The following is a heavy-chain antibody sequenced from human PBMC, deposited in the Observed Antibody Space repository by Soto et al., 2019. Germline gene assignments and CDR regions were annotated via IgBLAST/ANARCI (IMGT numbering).Heavy chain of an antibody. Sequence: GESLRLSCAASGFTFSSYAMSWVRQAPGKGQEWVSAISGSGGNTYYTEYVKGRFTISRDNSKNTLYLQMNSLRAEDTAVYYCAKGGGYYDSSGYADYWGQGTLVTVSS. CDR2: ISGSGGNT. D-gene: IGHD3-22*01. CDR1: GFTFSSYA. J-gene: IGHJ4*02. V-gene: IGHV3-23*01. CDR3: AKGGGYYDSSGYADY.